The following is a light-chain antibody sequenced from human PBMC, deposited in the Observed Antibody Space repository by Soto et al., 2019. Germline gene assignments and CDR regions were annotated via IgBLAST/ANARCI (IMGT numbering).Light chain of an antibody. CDR2: GND. V-gene: IGLV1-40*01. J-gene: IGLJ1*01. CDR3: QSYDSSLSGYV. CDR1: SSNIGAGYD. Sequence: QSVVTQPPSVSAAPGQRVTISCTGSSSNIGAGYDIHWYQQLPGTAPKLLIYGNDNRPSGVPDRFSGSKSGTSASLAITGLQAEDEADYYCQSYDSSLSGYVFGTGTKVTVL.